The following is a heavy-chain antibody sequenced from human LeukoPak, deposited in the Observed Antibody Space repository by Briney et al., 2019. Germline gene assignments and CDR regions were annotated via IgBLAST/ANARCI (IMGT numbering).Heavy chain of an antibody. J-gene: IGHJ3*02. CDR2: IYPGDSDT. V-gene: IGHV5-51*01. CDR3: ARWVTAIPGHDAFDI. D-gene: IGHD2-21*02. Sequence: HGESLNISCKGSGYSFTSYWIGWVRQVPGKGLEGMGIIYPGDSDTRYSPSFQGQVTISADNSISTAYLQWSSLKASDTAMYYCARWVTAIPGHDAFDIWGQGTMVTVSS. CDR1: GYSFTSYW.